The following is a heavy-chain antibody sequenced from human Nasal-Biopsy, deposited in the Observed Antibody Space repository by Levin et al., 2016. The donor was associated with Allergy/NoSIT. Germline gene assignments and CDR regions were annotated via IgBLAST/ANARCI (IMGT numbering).Heavy chain of an antibody. CDR2: ISPSGVLK. CDR3: ARTMGQSTTMIRGIITQDFDN. CDR1: GFTFANFG. D-gene: IGHD3-10*01. J-gene: IGHJ4*02. V-gene: IGHV3-20*04. Sequence: GESLKISCAASGFTFANFGMNWVRQPPGKGLEWISFISPSGVLKEYGDSVKGRFTISRDNARNSLFLQMDSLTDSDTARYYCARTMGQSTTMIRGIITQDFDNWGQGTLVTVSS.